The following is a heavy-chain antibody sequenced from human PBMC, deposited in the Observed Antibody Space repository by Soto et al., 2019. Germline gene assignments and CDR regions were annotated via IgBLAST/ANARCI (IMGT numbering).Heavy chain of an antibody. D-gene: IGHD3-16*01. CDR2: INGYNGNA. J-gene: IGHJ6*02. V-gene: IGHV1-18*01. CDR3: ARMGDVTYYYYGMDV. Sequence: QVQLVQSGAEVKKPGASVTVSCKASGYTFTTYGVSWVRQAPGQGLEWLGWINGYNGNAKYAENLQGRVTMTTDTSTSTAYMELRSLRSDATAVYYCARMGDVTYYYYGMDVWGQGTTVTVSS. CDR1: GYTFTTYG.